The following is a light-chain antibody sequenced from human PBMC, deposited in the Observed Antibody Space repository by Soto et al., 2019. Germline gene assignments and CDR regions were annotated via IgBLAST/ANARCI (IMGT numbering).Light chain of an antibody. CDR3: QQSDTFPAT. V-gene: IGKV1D-12*01. CDR2: SAS. CDR1: QGIRSW. Sequence: DIQMTQSPSSVSASVGDRVTSTCRASQGIRSWLAWYQQKPGKAPKLLISSASSLQSGVPSRFRRSGYGTDFTLNICGLQPEDFPTYYCQQSDTFPATFGGGTRVEIK. J-gene: IGKJ4*01.